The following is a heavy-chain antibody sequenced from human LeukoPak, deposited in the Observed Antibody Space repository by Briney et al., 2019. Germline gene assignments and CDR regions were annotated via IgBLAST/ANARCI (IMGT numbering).Heavy chain of an antibody. D-gene: IGHD5-18*01. CDR1: GGSISSGGYS. Sequence: SQTLSLTCTVSGGSISSGGYSWSWIRQHPGKGLEWIGYIYYSGSTYYNPSLKSRVTISVDTSKNQFSLKLSSVTAADTAMYYCAREWIQLWLTTFDYWGQGTLVTVSS. J-gene: IGHJ4*02. CDR2: IYYSGST. V-gene: IGHV4-31*03. CDR3: AREWIQLWLTTFDY.